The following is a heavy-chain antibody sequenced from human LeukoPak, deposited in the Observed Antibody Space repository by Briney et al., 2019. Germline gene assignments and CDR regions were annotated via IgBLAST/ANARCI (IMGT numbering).Heavy chain of an antibody. J-gene: IGHJ4*02. Sequence: GGSLRLSCAASGFXVSRNYMTWVRQAPGKGLEWVSLIYSGGSTYYADSVKGRFTISRDNSKNTLYLQMNSLRAEDTAVYYCARSAGIAATIVLGYWGQGTLVTVSS. V-gene: IGHV3-66*01. CDR3: ARSAGIAATIVLGY. CDR2: IYSGGST. D-gene: IGHD5-12*01. CDR1: GFXVSRNY.